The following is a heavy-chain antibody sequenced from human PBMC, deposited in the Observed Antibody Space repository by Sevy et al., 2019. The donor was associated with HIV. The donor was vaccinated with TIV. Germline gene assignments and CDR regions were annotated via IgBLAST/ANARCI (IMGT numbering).Heavy chain of an antibody. CDR2: ISGSGGST. CDR1: GFTFSSYA. J-gene: IGHJ4*02. V-gene: IGHV3-23*01. Sequence: GGSLRLSCAASGFTFSSYAMSWVRQAPGKGVEWVSAISGSGGSTYYADSVKGRFTITRDNSKNTLYLQMNSLRAEDTAVYYCAIGTAPATLDYWGQGTLVTVSS. CDR3: AIGTAPATLDY. D-gene: IGHD2-2*01.